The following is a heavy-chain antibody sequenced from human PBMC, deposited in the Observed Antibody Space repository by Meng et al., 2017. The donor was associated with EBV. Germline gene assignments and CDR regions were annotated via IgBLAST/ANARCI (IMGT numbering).Heavy chain of an antibody. J-gene: IGHJ4*02. CDR2: FLPTLGAP. V-gene: IGHV1-69*01. CDR1: GGPFRNYA. D-gene: IGHD3-10*01. CDR3: ASESGRGYTPDY. Sequence: VQFAAFAAEGKQPGSSVKVSCKTSGGPFRNYAISWVRQAPGQGLEWLGGFLPTLGAPNYAQKFHGRVSITADESTSTHYMDLSSLRSEDTAVYYCASESGRGYTPDYWGQGTLVTVSS.